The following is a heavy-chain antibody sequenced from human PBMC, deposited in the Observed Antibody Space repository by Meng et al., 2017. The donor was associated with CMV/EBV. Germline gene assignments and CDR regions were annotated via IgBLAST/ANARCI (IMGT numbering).Heavy chain of an antibody. CDR2: IYYSGST. CDR3: ARLALLSETYYYGSGSYAPPGMDV. Sequence: SETLSLTCTVSGGSISSYYWSWIRQPPGKGLEWIEYIYYSGSTNYNPSLKSRVTISVDTSKNQFSLKLSSVTAADTAVYYCARLALLSETYYYGSGSYAPPGMDVWGQGTTVTVSS. D-gene: IGHD3-10*01. CDR1: GGSISSYY. V-gene: IGHV4-59*01. J-gene: IGHJ6*02.